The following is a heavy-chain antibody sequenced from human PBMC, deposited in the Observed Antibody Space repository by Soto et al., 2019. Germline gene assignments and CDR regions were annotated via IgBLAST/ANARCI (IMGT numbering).Heavy chain of an antibody. J-gene: IGHJ5*02. CDR3: ASGLRDCTNGVCYANWFDP. CDR1: GGTFSSYA. Sequence: QVQLVQSGAEVKKPGSSVKVSCKASGGTFSSYAISWVRQAPGQGLEWMGGIIPMFGTANYAQKFQGRVTITADESTNTAYMELSSLRSEDTAVYYCASGLRDCTNGVCYANWFDPWGQGTLVNVAS. V-gene: IGHV1-69*01. CDR2: IIPMFGTA. D-gene: IGHD2-8*01.